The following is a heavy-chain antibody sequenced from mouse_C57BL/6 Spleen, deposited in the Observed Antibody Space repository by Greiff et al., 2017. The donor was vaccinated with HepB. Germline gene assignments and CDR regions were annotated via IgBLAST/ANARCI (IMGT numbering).Heavy chain of an antibody. V-gene: IGHV10-3*01. J-gene: IGHJ4*01. CDR2: IRSKSSNYAT. Sequence: EAGGGLVQPKGSLKLSCAASGFTFNTYAMHWVRQAPGKGLEWVARIRSKSSNYATYYADSVKDRFTISRDDSQSMLYLQMNNLKTEDTAMYYCVRGGFYYGSTFYAMDYWGQGTSVTVSS. CDR3: VRGGFYYGSTFYAMDY. CDR1: GFTFNTYA. D-gene: IGHD1-1*01.